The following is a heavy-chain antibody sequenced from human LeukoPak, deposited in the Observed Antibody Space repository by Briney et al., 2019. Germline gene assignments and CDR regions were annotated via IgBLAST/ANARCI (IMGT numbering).Heavy chain of an antibody. Sequence: GGSLRLSCAASGFTFSSYAMSWVRQAPGKGLEWVANIKQDGSEKYYVDSVKGRFTISRDNAKNSLYLQMNSLRAEDTAVYYCASMNYYYYGMDVWGQGTTVTVSS. V-gene: IGHV3-7*03. CDR2: IKQDGSEK. CDR1: GFTFSSYA. CDR3: ASMNYYYYGMDV. J-gene: IGHJ6*02.